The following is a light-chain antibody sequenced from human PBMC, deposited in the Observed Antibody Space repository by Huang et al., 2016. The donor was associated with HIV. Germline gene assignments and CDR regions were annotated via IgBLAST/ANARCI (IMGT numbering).Light chain of an antibody. CDR2: AAS. V-gene: IGKV1-9*01. J-gene: IGKJ4*01. CDR3: QQFSSYPLT. Sequence: IQLTQSPSSLSIYVGDKVTITCRASQGIPNYVAWYQQKPGKAPKLLIYAASTLQNGVPSRFSGSGSGADFALSIANVQPEDSATYYCQQFSSYPLTFGGGTKVEIK. CDR1: QGIPNY.